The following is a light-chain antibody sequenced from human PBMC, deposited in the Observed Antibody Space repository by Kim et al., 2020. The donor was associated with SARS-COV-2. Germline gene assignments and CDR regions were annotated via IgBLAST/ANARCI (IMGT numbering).Light chain of an antibody. Sequence: QSVLTQPPSVSGTPGQRVTISCSGSSSNIGSNTVNWYQQLPGTAPKLLMYSNNERPSGVPDRFSGSKSGTSASLAISGLQSEDEADYYCATWDDSLNGHVFGTGTKVTVL. J-gene: IGLJ1*01. V-gene: IGLV1-44*01. CDR1: SSNIGSNT. CDR2: SNN. CDR3: ATWDDSLNGHV.